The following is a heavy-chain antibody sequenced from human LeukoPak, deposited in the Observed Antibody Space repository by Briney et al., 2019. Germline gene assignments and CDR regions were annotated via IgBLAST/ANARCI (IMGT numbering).Heavy chain of an antibody. CDR1: GFTFSSYG. D-gene: IGHD2-15*01. J-gene: IGHJ3*02. V-gene: IGHV3-30*18. CDR2: ISYDGSNK. CDR3: AKEDCSGGSCYSRALGAFDI. Sequence: TRGSLRLSCAASGFTFSSYGMHWVRQAPGKGLEWVAVISYDGSNKYYADSVKGRFTISRDNSKNTLYLQMNSLRAEDTAVYYCAKEDCSGGSCYSRALGAFDIWGQGTMVTVSS.